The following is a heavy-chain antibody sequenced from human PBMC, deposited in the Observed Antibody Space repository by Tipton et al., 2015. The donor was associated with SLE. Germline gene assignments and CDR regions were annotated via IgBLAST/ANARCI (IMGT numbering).Heavy chain of an antibody. D-gene: IGHD2-2*01. CDR1: GYTFTSYD. J-gene: IGHJ4*02. Sequence: QSGPEVKKPGASVKVSCKASGYTFTSYDINWVRQATGQGLEWMGWVNPNSGNTGYAQKFQGRVTMTRNTSISTAYMELSSLRSEDTAVYYCARGCSSTSCTKGDYWGQGTLVTVSS. V-gene: IGHV1-8*01. CDR2: VNPNSGNT. CDR3: ARGCSSTSCTKGDY.